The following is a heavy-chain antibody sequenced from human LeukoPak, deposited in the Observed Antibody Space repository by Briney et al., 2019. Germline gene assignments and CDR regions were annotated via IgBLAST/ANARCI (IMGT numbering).Heavy chain of an antibody. V-gene: IGHV1-46*01. Sequence: ASVKVSRKASGYTLTGYYMYWVRQAPGQGLEWMGIINPSGGSTSYAQKFQGRVTMTRDTSTSTVYMELSSLRSEDTAVYYCARGGRSPYYYDSSGYYHWGQGTLVTVSS. J-gene: IGHJ5*02. CDR2: INPSGGST. CDR1: GYTLTGYY. CDR3: ARGGRSPYYYDSSGYYH. D-gene: IGHD3-22*01.